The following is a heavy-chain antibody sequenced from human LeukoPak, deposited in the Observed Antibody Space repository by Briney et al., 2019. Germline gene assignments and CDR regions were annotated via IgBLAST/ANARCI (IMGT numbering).Heavy chain of an antibody. CDR3: ASQASSWFGELLPPDY. Sequence: GRSLRLSCAASGFTFSSYGMHWVRQAPGKGLEWVAVIWYDGSNKYYADSVKGRFTISRDNSKNTLYLQMNSLRAEGTAVYYCASQASSWFGELLPPDYWGQGTLVTVSS. CDR2: IWYDGSNK. CDR1: GFTFSSYG. J-gene: IGHJ4*02. D-gene: IGHD3-10*01. V-gene: IGHV3-33*01.